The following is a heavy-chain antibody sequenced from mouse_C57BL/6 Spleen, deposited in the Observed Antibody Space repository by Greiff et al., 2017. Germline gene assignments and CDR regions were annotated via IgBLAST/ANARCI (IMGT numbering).Heavy chain of an antibody. J-gene: IGHJ2*01. V-gene: IGHV1-80*01. Sequence: QVQLQQSGAELVKPGASVKISCKASGYAFSSYWMNWVKQRPGKGLEWIGQIYPGDGDTNYNGKFKGKATLTAATSSSTAYMQPSSLTSEDSAVYFCARGLTGTIDFDDWGQGTTLTVSS. D-gene: IGHD4-1*01. CDR2: IYPGDGDT. CDR3: ARGLTGTIDFDD. CDR1: GYAFSSYW.